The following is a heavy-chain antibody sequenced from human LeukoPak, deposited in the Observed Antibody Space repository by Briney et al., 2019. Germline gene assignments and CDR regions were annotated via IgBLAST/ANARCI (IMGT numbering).Heavy chain of an antibody. J-gene: IGHJ4*02. D-gene: IGHD3-16*01. CDR3: ASITFGGVLDY. V-gene: IGHV4-34*01. Sequence: SETLSLTCAVYGGSFSGYYWSWIRQPPGKGLEWIGEINHSGSTNYNPSLKSRVTISVDTSKKQFSLNLNSVTAADMAVYYCASITFGGVLDYWGQGTLVTVSS. CDR2: INHSGST. CDR1: GGSFSGYY.